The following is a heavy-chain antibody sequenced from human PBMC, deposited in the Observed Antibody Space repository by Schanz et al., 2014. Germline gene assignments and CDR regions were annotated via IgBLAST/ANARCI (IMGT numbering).Heavy chain of an antibody. J-gene: IGHJ6*01. CDR2: INPSGDT. CDR3: ARHYSTEGNRFYYGMDV. Sequence: QVQLVQSGSEVKKPGASVKVSCKSSGYTFTSYYMHWVRQAPGQGLEWMGRINPSGDTDIAQRFQGSVTLTGATSVSTAYMDRSNLGSDDTAVYYCARHYSTEGNRFYYGMDVWGQGATVTVSS. CDR1: GYTFTSYY. V-gene: IGHV1-2*06. D-gene: IGHD4-4*01.